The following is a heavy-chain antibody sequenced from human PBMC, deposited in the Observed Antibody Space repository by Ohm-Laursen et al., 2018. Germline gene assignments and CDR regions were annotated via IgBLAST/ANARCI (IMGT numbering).Heavy chain of an antibody. CDR1: GFTFSSYA. CDR2: ISGSGGSI. D-gene: IGHD3-22*01. CDR3: ARDPGYHDSSAYQAYYFDS. J-gene: IGHJ4*02. V-gene: IGHV3-23*01. Sequence: SLRLSCAASGFTFSSYAMSWVRQAPGKGLEWVSAISGSGGSIYYADSVKGRFTISRDNDKNSLYLQMNSLRAENTAVYYCARDPGYHDSSAYQAYYFDSWGQGTLVTVSS.